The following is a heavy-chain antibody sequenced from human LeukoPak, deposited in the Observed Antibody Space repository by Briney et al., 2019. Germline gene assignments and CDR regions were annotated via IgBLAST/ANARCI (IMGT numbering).Heavy chain of an antibody. D-gene: IGHD1-14*01. CDR2: IYYSGST. J-gene: IGHJ4*02. V-gene: IGHV4-59*12. CDR3: ARAAKPNFDY. CDR1: GGSLSSYY. Sequence: SETLSLTCTVSGGSLSSYYWSWIRQPPGKGLEWIGYIYYSGSTNYNPSLKSRVTISVDTSKNQFSLKLSSVTAADTAVYYCARAAKPNFDYWGQGTLVTVSS.